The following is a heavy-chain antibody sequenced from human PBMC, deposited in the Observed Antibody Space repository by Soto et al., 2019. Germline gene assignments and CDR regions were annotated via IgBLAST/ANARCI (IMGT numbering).Heavy chain of an antibody. V-gene: IGHV4-59*01. D-gene: IGHD2-15*01. CDR2: IYYSGST. CDR1: GGSISSYW. J-gene: IGHJ4*02. Sequence: PSETLSLTCTVSGGSISSYWWSWIRQPPGKGLEWIGYIYYSGSTNYNPSLKSRVTISLDKSKNQFSLKLSSVTAADTAVYYCARTGGNGGYWGQGILVTVSS. CDR3: ARTGGNGGY.